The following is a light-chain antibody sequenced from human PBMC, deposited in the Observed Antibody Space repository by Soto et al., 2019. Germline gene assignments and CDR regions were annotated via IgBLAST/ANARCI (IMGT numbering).Light chain of an antibody. Sequence: QSALTQPPSASGSPGQSVTISCTGTSSDVGRYNYVSWYQHHPGKAPKLIIYDVSQRPSGVPDRFSGSKSGNTASPTVSGLQAEDEADYYCNSYADSNTYVFGTGTKVTV. CDR3: NSYADSNTYV. CDR2: DVS. J-gene: IGLJ1*01. V-gene: IGLV2-8*01. CDR1: SSDVGRYNY.